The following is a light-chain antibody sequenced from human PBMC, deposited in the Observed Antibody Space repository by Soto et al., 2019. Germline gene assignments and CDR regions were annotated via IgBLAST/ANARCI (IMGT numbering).Light chain of an antibody. CDR3: QQINNYPLT. V-gene: IGKV1-9*01. CDR1: QDIASY. Sequence: DIQLTQSPSFLSASVGDRVIITCRASQDIASYLAWYQQKPGKAPKLLIYAASTLESGVPSRFSGSGSGTEFTLTISSLQPEDFVTYYCQQINNYPLTFGQGTKVEIK. CDR2: AAS. J-gene: IGKJ1*01.